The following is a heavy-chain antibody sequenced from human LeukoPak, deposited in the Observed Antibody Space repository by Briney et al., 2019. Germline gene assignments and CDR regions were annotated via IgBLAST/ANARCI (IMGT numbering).Heavy chain of an antibody. Sequence: GGSLRLSCAASGFTFSDYYMSWIRQAPGKGLEWVSYISSSGSTIYYADSVKGRFTISRDNAKNSLYLQMNSLRAEDTAVYYCAGRVIAGQKEIFDDWGQGTLVTVSS. V-gene: IGHV3-11*01. CDR1: GFTFSDYY. D-gene: IGHD6-13*01. CDR3: AGRVIAGQKEIFDD. CDR2: ISSSGSTI. J-gene: IGHJ4*02.